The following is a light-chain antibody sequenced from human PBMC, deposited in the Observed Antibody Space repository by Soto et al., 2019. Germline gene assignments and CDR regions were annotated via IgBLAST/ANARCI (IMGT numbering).Light chain of an antibody. CDR1: QSISSY. CDR3: QQFDDYPFT. Sequence: DIQMTQSPSSLSASVGDRVTITCRASQSISSYLNWYQQKPGKAPKLLIYAAASLQSGVPSRFSGSGSGTDFTLTVSSLQPEDFATYYCQQFDDYPFTFGPGTKVDIK. J-gene: IGKJ3*01. CDR2: AAA. V-gene: IGKV1-39*01.